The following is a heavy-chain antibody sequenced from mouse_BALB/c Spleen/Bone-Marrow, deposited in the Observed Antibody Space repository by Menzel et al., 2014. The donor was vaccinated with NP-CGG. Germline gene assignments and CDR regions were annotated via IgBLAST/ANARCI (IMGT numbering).Heavy chain of an antibody. CDR2: IHYSGST. CDR1: GYSITSGYG. V-gene: IGHV3-1*02. J-gene: IGHJ3*01. Sequence: EVQLQESGPDLVKPSQSLSLTCTVTGYSITSGYGWHWIRQFPGNKLEWMGYIHYSGSTNYNPSLKSRISITRDTSKNHFFLHLNSVTTEDTATYYFAREARTTASFAYWGQGTLFTVSP. CDR3: AREARTTASFAY. D-gene: IGHD1-2*01.